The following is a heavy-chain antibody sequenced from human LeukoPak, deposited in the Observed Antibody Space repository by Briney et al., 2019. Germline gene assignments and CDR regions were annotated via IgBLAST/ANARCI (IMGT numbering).Heavy chain of an antibody. Sequence: GGSLRLSCAASGFTFSSYSMNWVRQAPGEGLEWVSYIDSGSSTIYYADSVKGRFTVSRDNAKDSLYLQMNSLRAEDTAVYYCARYQYSSGRIFDCWGQGTLVTVSS. D-gene: IGHD6-19*01. J-gene: IGHJ4*02. V-gene: IGHV3-48*01. CDR3: ARYQYSSGRIFDC. CDR1: GFTFSSYS. CDR2: IDSGSSTI.